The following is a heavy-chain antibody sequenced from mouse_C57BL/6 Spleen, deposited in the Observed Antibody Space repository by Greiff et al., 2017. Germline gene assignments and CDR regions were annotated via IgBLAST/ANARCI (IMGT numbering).Heavy chain of an antibody. Sequence: VQLQQPGAELVKPGASVKMSCKASGYTFTSYWITWVKQRPGQGLEWIGDIYPGSGSTNYNEKFKSKATLTVETSSSTAYMQLSSLTSEDSAVYYCARSGTPFDWGQGTLVTVSA. V-gene: IGHV1-55*01. CDR3: ARSGTPFD. CDR1: GYTFTSYW. D-gene: IGHD1-1*02. CDR2: IYPGSGST. J-gene: IGHJ3*01.